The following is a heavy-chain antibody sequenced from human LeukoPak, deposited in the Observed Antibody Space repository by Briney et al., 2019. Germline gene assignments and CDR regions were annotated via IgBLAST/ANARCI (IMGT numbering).Heavy chain of an antibody. Sequence: GGSLRLSCAASGFTFSSYSMNWVRQAPGKGLEWVAVISYDGSNKYYADSVKGRFTISRDNSKNTLYLQMNSLRAEDTAVYYCARTPGIAAAGYYFDYWGQGTLVTVSS. CDR3: ARTPGIAAAGYYFDY. CDR2: ISYDGSNK. J-gene: IGHJ4*02. V-gene: IGHV3-30*03. D-gene: IGHD6-13*01. CDR1: GFTFSSYS.